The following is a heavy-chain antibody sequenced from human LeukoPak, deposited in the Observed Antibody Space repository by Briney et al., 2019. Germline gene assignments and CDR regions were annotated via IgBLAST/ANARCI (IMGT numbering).Heavy chain of an antibody. CDR2: IYPGDSDT. V-gene: IGHV5-51*01. J-gene: IGHJ5*02. D-gene: IGHD3-9*01. CDR1: GYSFTSYW. CDR3: ARAHYDILTGYYDPWYNWFDP. Sequence: GESLKISCKGSGYSFTSYWIGWVRRMPGKGLEWMGIIYPGDSDTRYSPSFQGQVTISADKSISTAYLQWSSLKASDTAMYYCARAHYDILTGYYDPWYNWFDPWGQGTLVTVSS.